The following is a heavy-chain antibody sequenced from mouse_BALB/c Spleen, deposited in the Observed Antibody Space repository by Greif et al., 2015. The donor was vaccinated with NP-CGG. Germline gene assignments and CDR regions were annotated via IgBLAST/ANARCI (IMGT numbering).Heavy chain of an antibody. D-gene: IGHD1-1*01. Sequence: VQLQQPGGGLVKPGGSLKLSCAASGFTFSSYAMSWVRQTPEKRLEWVATISSGGSYTYYPDSVKGRFTISRDNAKNALYLQMSSLRSEDTAMYYCARRDSDYYGSDSFDYWGQGTTLTVSS. J-gene: IGHJ2*01. CDR3: ARRDSDYYGSDSFDY. CDR2: ISSGGSYT. V-gene: IGHV5-9-3*01. CDR1: GFTFSSYA.